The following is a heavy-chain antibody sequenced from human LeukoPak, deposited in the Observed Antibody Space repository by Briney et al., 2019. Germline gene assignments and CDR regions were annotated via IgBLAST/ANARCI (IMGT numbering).Heavy chain of an antibody. D-gene: IGHD3-10*01. CDR1: GGSISSYY. V-gene: IGHV4-59*01. CDR3: ARDRRGSGSYYDHYYYGMDV. CDR2: IYYSGST. J-gene: IGHJ6*04. Sequence: SETLSLTCTVSGGSISSYYWSWIRQPPGKGLEWIGYIYYSGSTNYNPSLRTRVPISVDTSKNQFSLKLSSVTAADTAVYYCARDRRGSGSYYDHYYYGMDVWGKGTTVTVSS.